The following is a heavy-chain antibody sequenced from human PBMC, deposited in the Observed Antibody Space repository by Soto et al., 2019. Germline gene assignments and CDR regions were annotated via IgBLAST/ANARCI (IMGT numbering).Heavy chain of an antibody. CDR1: GGSISSYY. CDR2: IYYSGST. CDR3: ARDERAVTGRAFDI. J-gene: IGHJ3*02. V-gene: IGHV4-59*01. D-gene: IGHD4-17*01. Sequence: SETLSLTCTVSGGSISSYYWSWIRQPPGKGLEWIGYIYYSGSTNYNPSLKSRVTISVDTSKNQFSLKLSSVTAADTAVYYCARDERAVTGRAFDIWGQGTMVT.